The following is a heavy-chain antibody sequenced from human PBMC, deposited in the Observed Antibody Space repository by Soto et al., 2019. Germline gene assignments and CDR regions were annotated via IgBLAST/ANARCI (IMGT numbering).Heavy chain of an antibody. V-gene: IGHV4-28*01. CDR1: GSSISSSNW. J-gene: IGHJ5*02. CDR3: ARTAGDDMPHDWFDP. Sequence: QVQLQESGPGLVKPSDTLSLTCAVSGSSISSSNWWGWIRQPPGKGLEWIGYIYYSGSTYYHPSLKSRVTMSVDTSKNQCSLKLSSVTAVDTAVYYCARTAGDDMPHDWFDPWGQGTLVTVSS. D-gene: IGHD3-10*01. CDR2: IYYSGST.